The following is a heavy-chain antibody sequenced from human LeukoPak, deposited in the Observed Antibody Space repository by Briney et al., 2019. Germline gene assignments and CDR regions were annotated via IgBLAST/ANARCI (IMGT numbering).Heavy chain of an antibody. Sequence: PGGSLRLSCAASGFTVSSNYMSWVRQAPGKGLEWVSVIYSEGSTYYADSVKGRFTISRDSSKNTLYLQMNSLGAEDTAVYYCARETVPAYFDYWGQGTLVTVSS. CDR1: GFTVSSNY. D-gene: IGHD2-2*01. V-gene: IGHV3-53*01. J-gene: IGHJ4*02. CDR2: IYSEGST. CDR3: ARETVPAYFDY.